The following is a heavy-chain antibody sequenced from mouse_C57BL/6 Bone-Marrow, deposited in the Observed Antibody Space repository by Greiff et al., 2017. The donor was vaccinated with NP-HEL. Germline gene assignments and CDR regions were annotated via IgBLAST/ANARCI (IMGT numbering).Heavy chain of an antibody. V-gene: IGHV1-76*01. J-gene: IGHJ1*03. CDR2: IYPGSGNT. CDR3: ARGTTVVRYFDV. D-gene: IGHD1-1*01. CDR1: GYTFTDYY. Sequence: QVQLKESGAELVRPGASVKLSCTASGYTFTDYYINWVKQRPGQGLEWLARIYPGSGNTYSNEQFKGKATLTAEKSSSTAYMQLSSLTSEDSAVYFGARGTTVVRYFDVWGTGTTVTVSA.